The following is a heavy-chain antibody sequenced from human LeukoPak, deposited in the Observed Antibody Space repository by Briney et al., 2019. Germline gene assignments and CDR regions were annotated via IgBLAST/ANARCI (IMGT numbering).Heavy chain of an antibody. V-gene: IGHV3-53*01. CDR2: IYSGGST. J-gene: IGHJ6*02. Sequence: GGSLRLSCAASGFTVSSNYMSWVRQAPGKGLEWVSVIYSGGSTYYADSVKGRFTISRDNSKNTLYLQMNRLRAEDTAVYYCARDRIAVADYYCYYGMDVWGQGTTVTVSS. D-gene: IGHD6-19*01. CDR3: ARDRIAVADYYCYYGMDV. CDR1: GFTVSSNY.